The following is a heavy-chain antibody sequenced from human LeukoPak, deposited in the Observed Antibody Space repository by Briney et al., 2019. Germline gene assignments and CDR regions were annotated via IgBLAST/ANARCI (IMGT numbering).Heavy chain of an antibody. D-gene: IGHD2-15*01. CDR2: IWYDGGKK. CDR3: ARLMGFCIDC. Sequence: QPGGSLRLSCAASGFTFSSNGMFWVRQAPGKGLEWVALIWYDGGKKYYADSVKGRFTISRDNSKNTLYLQMNTLRADDAAVYFCARLMGFCIDCWGQGTLVAVSS. V-gene: IGHV3-33*07. CDR1: GFTFSSNG. J-gene: IGHJ4*02.